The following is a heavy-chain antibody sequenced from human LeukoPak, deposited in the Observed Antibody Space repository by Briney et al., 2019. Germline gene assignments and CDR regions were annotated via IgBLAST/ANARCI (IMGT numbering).Heavy chain of an antibody. Sequence: SETLSLTCTVSGGSISNSSFYWGRIRQPPGKGLEWIGSFYYSGSTYYNPSLKSRVTISVDTSKNQFSLRLSSVTASDTAVYFCARRRSGTYYDYWGQGTLVTVSS. CDR1: GGSISNSSFY. CDR3: ARRRSGTYYDY. CDR2: FYYSGST. J-gene: IGHJ4*02. D-gene: IGHD1-26*01. V-gene: IGHV4-39*01.